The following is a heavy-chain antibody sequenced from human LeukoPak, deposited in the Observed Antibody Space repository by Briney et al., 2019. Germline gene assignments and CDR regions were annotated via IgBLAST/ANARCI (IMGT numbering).Heavy chain of an antibody. V-gene: IGHV3-23*01. CDR1: GFTFSSYA. D-gene: IGHD3-10*01. CDR3: AKGPLWSLTYFDY. J-gene: IGHJ4*02. Sequence: PGGSLRLSCAASGFTFSSYAMSWVRQAPGKGLEWVSAISGSGGSTYYADSVKGRFTISRDNSKNTLYLQMDSLRAEDTAVYYCAKGPLWSLTYFDYWGQGTLVTVSS. CDR2: ISGSGGST.